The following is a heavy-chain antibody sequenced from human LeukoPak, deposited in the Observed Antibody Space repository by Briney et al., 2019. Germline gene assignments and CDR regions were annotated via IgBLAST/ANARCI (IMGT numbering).Heavy chain of an antibody. CDR3: ARDIAVTGLYYFDY. D-gene: IGHD6-19*01. J-gene: IGHJ4*02. Sequence: GGSLRLSCAASGFTLSSYRMNWVRQAPGKGLEWVSSISSSGYIYYADSVKGRFTISRDNAKNSLYLQMNSLRAEDTAVYYCARDIAVTGLYYFDYWGQGTLVTVSS. CDR1: GFTLSSYR. CDR2: ISSSGYI. V-gene: IGHV3-21*01.